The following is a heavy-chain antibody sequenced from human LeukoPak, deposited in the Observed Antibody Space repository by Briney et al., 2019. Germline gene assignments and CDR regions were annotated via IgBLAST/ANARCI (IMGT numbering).Heavy chain of an antibody. V-gene: IGHV3-33*01. CDR2: IWYDGSNK. J-gene: IGHJ6*03. CDR1: GFTFSSYG. Sequence: GRSLRLSCAASGFTFSSYGMHWVRQAPGKGLEWVAVIWYDGSNKYYADSVKGRFTISRDNSKNTLYLQMNSLRAEDTAVYYCARVRYYYYYMDVWGKGTTVTVSS. CDR3: ARVRYYYYYMDV.